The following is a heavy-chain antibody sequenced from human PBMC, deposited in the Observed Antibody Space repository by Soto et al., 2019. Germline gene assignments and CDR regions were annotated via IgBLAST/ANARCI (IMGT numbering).Heavy chain of an antibody. V-gene: IGHV1-58*01. Sequence: SVKVSCKASGLTFTSSSVQWVRQARGQRLEWIGWIVVGSGNTNYAQKFQERVTITRDMSTSTAYMELSSLRSEDTAVYYCAAPLPYYDFWSGMDVWGQGTTVTVSS. J-gene: IGHJ6*02. CDR1: GLTFTSSS. D-gene: IGHD3-3*01. CDR3: AAPLPYYDFWSGMDV. CDR2: IVVGSGNT.